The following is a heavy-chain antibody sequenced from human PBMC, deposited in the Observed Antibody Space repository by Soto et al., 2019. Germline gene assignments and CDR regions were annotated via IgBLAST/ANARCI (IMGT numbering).Heavy chain of an antibody. Sequence: GGSLRLSCTGSGFSFGDYAINWVRQAPGKGLEWVGLIRNQTYHETPEYAASVKDRFTITRDDSNSVAYLQMTSLRAEDTALYYCVRQQYDFLVDPWGQGTLVTVSS. CDR3: VRQQYDFLVDP. CDR1: GFSFGDYA. J-gene: IGHJ5*02. CDR2: IRNQTYHETP. D-gene: IGHD4-4*01. V-gene: IGHV3-49*04.